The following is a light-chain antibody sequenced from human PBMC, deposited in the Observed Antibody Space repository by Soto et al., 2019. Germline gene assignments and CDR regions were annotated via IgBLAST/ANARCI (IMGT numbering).Light chain of an antibody. J-gene: IGLJ1*01. Sequence: QSVLTQPASVSGSPGQSITISCTGTSSDVGSYNLVSWYQQHPGKAPKLMIYGVSKRPSGVSNRFSGSKSGNTASLTISGLQAEDEADYYCCSYAGSSTPPYNFGTGTKVTVL. V-gene: IGLV2-23*02. CDR1: SSDVGSYNL. CDR3: CSYAGSSTPPYN. CDR2: GVS.